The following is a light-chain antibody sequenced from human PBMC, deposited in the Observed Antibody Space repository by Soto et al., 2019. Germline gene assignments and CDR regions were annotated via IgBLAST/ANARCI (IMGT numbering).Light chain of an antibody. Sequence: ETVMTQSPSTLSVSPGERATLSCRASQSVSSNLAWYQQKPGQAPRLLIYGASTRATDIPARFSGSGSGTEFTLTINSLQSEDFAVYYCQQYNNWPPVTFGHGTRLEIK. V-gene: IGKV3-15*01. CDR1: QSVSSN. CDR3: QQYNNWPPVT. CDR2: GAS. J-gene: IGKJ5*01.